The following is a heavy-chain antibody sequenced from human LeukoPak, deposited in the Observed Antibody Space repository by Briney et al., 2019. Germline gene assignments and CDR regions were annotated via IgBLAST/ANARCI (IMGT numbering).Heavy chain of an antibody. CDR2: INAGNGDA. D-gene: IGHD3-3*01. J-gene: IGHJ5*02. CDR3: APYYDFWSGYPNWFDP. Sequence: ASVKVSCKASGYTFTTYAIHWVRQAPGRSLEWMGRINAGNGDAKYSQNFHDRITITRDTSASTVYMELTSLRSEDTAVYYCAPYYDFWSGYPNWFDPWGQGTLVTVSS. CDR1: GYTFTTYA. V-gene: IGHV1-3*01.